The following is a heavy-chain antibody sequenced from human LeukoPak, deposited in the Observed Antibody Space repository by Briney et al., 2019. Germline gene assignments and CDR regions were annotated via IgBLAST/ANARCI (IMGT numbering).Heavy chain of an antibody. CDR2: IKSKTDGGTT. J-gene: IGHJ4*02. CDR1: GFTFRDYA. Sequence: GGSLRLSCAASGFTFRDYAMNWVRQAPGKGLEWVGRIKSKTDGGTTDYAAPVKGRFTISRDDSKNTLYLQMNSLKTEDTAVYYCTTVQLDCNDTSCYPIEGEFNYWGQGTLVTVSS. CDR3: TTVQLDCNDTSCYPIEGEFNY. D-gene: IGHD2-2*01. V-gene: IGHV3-15*01.